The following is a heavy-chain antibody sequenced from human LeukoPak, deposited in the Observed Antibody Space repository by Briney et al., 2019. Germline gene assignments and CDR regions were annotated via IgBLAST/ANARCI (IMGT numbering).Heavy chain of an antibody. CDR1: GYSISSGYY. J-gene: IGHJ3*02. D-gene: IGHD3-9*01. Sequence: SETLSLTCSVSGYSISSGYYWTWIRQPPGKGLEWIGNIYHSGSTYNNPSLKSRVTMSVDTPKNQFSLKLSSVTAADTAVYYCARTDILTGYGAFDIWGQGTMVTVSS. CDR2: IYHSGST. V-gene: IGHV4-38-2*02. CDR3: ARTDILTGYGAFDI.